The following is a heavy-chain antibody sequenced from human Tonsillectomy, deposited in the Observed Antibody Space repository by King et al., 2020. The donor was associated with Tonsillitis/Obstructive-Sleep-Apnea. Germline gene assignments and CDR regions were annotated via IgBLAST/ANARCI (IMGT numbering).Heavy chain of an antibody. D-gene: IGHD3-3*01. CDR3: AREGKDGYADLWGVYFDY. Sequence: VQLPQWGPGLLKPSETLSLTCAVYGASFSGYYWSWIRQPPGKGLEWIGEINHSGTTNYNPSLKSRLTISIDTSKKQFSLRLGSVTAADTAVYYCAREGKDGYADLWGVYFDYWGQETLVTVSS. V-gene: IGHV4-34*01. CDR1: GASFSGYY. CDR2: INHSGTT. J-gene: IGHJ4*02.